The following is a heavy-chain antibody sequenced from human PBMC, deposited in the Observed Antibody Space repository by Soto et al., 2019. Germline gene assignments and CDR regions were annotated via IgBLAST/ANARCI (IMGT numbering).Heavy chain of an antibody. CDR1: GYTFNTYG. J-gene: IGHJ4*02. CDR2: ISGYNGNT. D-gene: IGHD1-26*01. V-gene: IGHV1-18*01. Sequence: QVQLVQSGAEVKKPGASVKLSCKASGYTFNTYGFTWVRQARGQGLEWMGWISGYNGNTNYAQNLQGRVTITTDTTASTAYMDLRSLRSDDTAVYYCARGASRVGVTPDYWGQGTLVTVSS. CDR3: ARGASRVGVTPDY.